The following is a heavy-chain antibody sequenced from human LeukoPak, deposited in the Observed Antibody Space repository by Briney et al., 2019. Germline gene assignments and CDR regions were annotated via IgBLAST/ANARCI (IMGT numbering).Heavy chain of an antibody. CDR2: ISSSSSYI. CDR3: ARDSAGFSGYYCDY. J-gene: IGHJ4*02. Sequence: GGSLRLSCAASGFTFSSYSMNWVRQAPGKGLEWVSSISSSSSYIYYADSVKGRFTISRDNAKNSLYLQMNSLRAKDTAVYYCARDSAGFSGYYCDYWGQGTLVTVSS. V-gene: IGHV3-21*01. D-gene: IGHD3-22*01. CDR1: GFTFSSYS.